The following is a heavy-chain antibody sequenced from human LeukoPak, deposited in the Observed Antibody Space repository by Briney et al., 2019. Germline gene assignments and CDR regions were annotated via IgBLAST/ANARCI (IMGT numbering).Heavy chain of an antibody. CDR3: TKERGGGGRRINLMVGGYGP. D-gene: IGHD3-22*01. V-gene: IGHV3-30*04. J-gene: IGHJ5*02. CDR2: ISNHGRDK. CDR1: GFTFSGFA. Sequence: GGSLRLSCAGSGFTFSGFAMHWVRQAPGKGLEWVAAISNHGRDKYYADAVSGRFTISRDNSKNTLHLEMNSLRTDDTAVYYCTKERGGGGRRINLMVGGYGPWGQGTQVTVSS.